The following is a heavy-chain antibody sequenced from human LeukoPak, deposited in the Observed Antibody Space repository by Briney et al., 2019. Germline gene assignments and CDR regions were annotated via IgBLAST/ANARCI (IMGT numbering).Heavy chain of an antibody. CDR1: GFTFSRYG. Sequence: GGSLRLSCAASGFTFSRYGMHWVRQAPGKGLEWVAVISYDGSNKYYADSVKGRFTISRDNSKNTLYLQMNSLRAEDTAVYYCARGVYGDPYYFDYWGQGTLVTVSS. V-gene: IGHV3-30*03. D-gene: IGHD4-17*01. J-gene: IGHJ4*02. CDR2: ISYDGSNK. CDR3: ARGVYGDPYYFDY.